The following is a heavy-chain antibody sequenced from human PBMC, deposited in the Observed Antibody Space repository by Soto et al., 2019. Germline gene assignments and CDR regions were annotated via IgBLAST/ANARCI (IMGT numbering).Heavy chain of an antibody. Sequence: QVQLVQSGAEVKKPGSSVKVSCKASGGTFSSYAISWVRQAPGQGLEWMGGIIPIFGTANYAQKFQGRVTITADESTSTAYMELSSLRSEDTAVYYCASPVLTPLAARWYGMDVWGQGTTVTVSS. CDR3: ASPVLTPLAARWYGMDV. J-gene: IGHJ6*02. CDR2: IIPIFGTA. V-gene: IGHV1-69*01. CDR1: GGTFSSYA. D-gene: IGHD6-6*01.